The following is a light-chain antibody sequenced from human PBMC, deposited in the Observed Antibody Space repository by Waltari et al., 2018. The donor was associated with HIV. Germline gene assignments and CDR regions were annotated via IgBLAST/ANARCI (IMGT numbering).Light chain of an antibody. CDR3: QQRSNWPPAPT. CDR1: EDVSTY. Sequence: EIVLTQSPATLYLSPGDRATLSCRASEDVSTYLAWYQQRSGQSPRLLIYDASVRATGVPARFSGSGAGTDFTLTISSLDPEEFAVYYCQQRSNWPPAPTFGGGTKVEIK. CDR2: DAS. V-gene: IGKV3-11*01. J-gene: IGKJ4*01.